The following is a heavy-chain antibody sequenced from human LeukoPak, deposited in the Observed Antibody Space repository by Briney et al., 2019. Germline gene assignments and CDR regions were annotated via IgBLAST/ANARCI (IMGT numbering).Heavy chain of an antibody. J-gene: IGHJ4*02. CDR3: ARASEPTYYYDSSGYYYGDPHDY. CDR2: IIPIFGIA. D-gene: IGHD3-22*01. CDR1: GGTFSSYA. Sequence: SVKVSCKASGGTFSSYAISWVRQAPGQGLEWMGRIIPIFGIANYAQKFQGRVTITADKSTSTAYMELSSLRSEATAVYYCARASEPTYYYDSSGYYYGDPHDYWGPGTLVTVSS. V-gene: IGHV1-69*04.